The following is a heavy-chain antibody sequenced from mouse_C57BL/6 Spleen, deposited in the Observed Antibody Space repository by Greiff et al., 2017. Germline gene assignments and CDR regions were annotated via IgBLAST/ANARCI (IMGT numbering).Heavy chain of an antibody. CDR2: ISSGSSTT. J-gene: IGHJ4*01. CDR1: GFTFSDYG. V-gene: IGHV5-17*01. Sequence: DVMLVESGGGLVKPGGSLKLSCAASGFTFSDYGMHWVRQAPEKGLEWVAYISSGSSTTYYADTVKGRFTISRDNAKNTLFLQMASLGSEDTAMYYCARGINTVEGAIDYWGQGTSVTVSS. D-gene: IGHD1-1*01. CDR3: ARGINTVEGAIDY.